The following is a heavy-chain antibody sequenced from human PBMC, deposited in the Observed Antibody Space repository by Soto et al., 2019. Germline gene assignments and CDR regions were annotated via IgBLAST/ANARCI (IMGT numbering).Heavy chain of an antibody. V-gene: IGHV1-69*02. CDR1: GGTFSSYT. CDR3: ARGQQLVAFDL. J-gene: IGHJ3*01. Sequence: QVQLVQSGAEVKKPGSSVKVSCKASGGTFSSYTISWVRQAPGQGLEWMGRIIPILGIANYAQKFQGRVTITADKSTSTAYRELSSLRSEDTAVYYCARGQQLVAFDLWGQGTMVTVSS. CDR2: IIPILGIA. D-gene: IGHD6-13*01.